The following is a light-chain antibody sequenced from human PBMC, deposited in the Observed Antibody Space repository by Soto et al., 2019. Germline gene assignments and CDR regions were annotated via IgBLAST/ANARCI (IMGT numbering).Light chain of an antibody. CDR2: DSF. CDR1: QSLNNH. CDR3: QQRGSWPPT. J-gene: IGKJ1*01. V-gene: IGKV3-11*01. Sequence: EIVLTQSPATLSLSPGERATLSCRASQSLNNHLAGYKQKTGQAPSLLTYDSFNRAIGIPVSFSGSGSGTHFTLTISSLESEDFAVYYCQQRGSWPPTFGQGTNVAI.